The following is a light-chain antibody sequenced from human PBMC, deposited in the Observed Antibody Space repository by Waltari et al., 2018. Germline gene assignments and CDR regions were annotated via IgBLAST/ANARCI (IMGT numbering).Light chain of an antibody. CDR3: SSYTGSSTLVV. J-gene: IGLJ2*01. Sequence: HCARAQPASASGSPGPLITIPCTRPSRHGGGYYYVSWYQHHPGKAPKLIIYDVSNRPSGVSNRFSGSKSGNTASLTISGLQAEDEADYYCSSYTGSSTLVVFGGGTKLTVL. CDR1: SRHGGGYYY. CDR2: DVS. V-gene: IGLV2-14*03.